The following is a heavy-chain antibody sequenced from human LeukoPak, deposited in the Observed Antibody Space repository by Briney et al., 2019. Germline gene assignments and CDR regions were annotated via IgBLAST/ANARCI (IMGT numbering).Heavy chain of an antibody. CDR1: GFTFSSYA. D-gene: IGHD3-3*01. V-gene: IGHV3-30-3*01. Sequence: PGGSLRLSCEASGFTFSSYAMHWVRQAPGKGLEWVAVISYDGSNKYYADSVKGRFTISRDNSKNTLYLQMNSLRAEDTAVYHCARDRSGYANDAFDFWGQGTMVTVSS. J-gene: IGHJ3*01. CDR2: ISYDGSNK. CDR3: ARDRSGYANDAFDF.